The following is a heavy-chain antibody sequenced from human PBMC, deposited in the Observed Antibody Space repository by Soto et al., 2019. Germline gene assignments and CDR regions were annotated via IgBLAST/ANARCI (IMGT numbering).Heavy chain of an antibody. CDR2: IYHSGSA. CDR3: VRDRGFVWGNYRRRGPRFDS. V-gene: IGHV4-4*02. Sequence: SETLSLTCTVSGGSITSENWWSWVRQPPGKGLEWIGEIYHSGSANYNPSLKRRATISLDKSKSQFSLKLTSVTAADKAVYFCVRDRGFVWGNYRRRGPRFDSWGQGTPVTGSS. CDR1: GGSITSENW. D-gene: IGHD3-16*02. J-gene: IGHJ4*02.